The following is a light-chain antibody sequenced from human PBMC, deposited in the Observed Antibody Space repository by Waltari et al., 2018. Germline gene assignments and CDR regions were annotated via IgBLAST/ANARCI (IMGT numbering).Light chain of an antibody. CDR2: RVS. V-gene: IGKV2-29*02. Sequence: DIVMTQTPLSLPVTPGEPGSISCRSIQSLLHSNGNTYLYWYLQKPGQPPRLLIYRVSNRFSGVPDRFSGSGSGTDFTLKISRVEAEDVGVYYCMQALQTPLTFGGGTKVEIK. CDR1: QSLLHSNGNTY. CDR3: MQALQTPLT. J-gene: IGKJ4*01.